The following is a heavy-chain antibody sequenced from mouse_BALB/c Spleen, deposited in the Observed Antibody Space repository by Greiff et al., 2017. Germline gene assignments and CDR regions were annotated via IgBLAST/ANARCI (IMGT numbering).Heavy chain of an antibody. V-gene: IGHV3-2*02. D-gene: IGHD1-2*01. J-gene: IGHJ4*01. Sequence: EVQLVESGPGLVKPSQPLSLTCTVTGYSITSDYAWNWIRQFPGNKLEWMGYISYSGSTSYNPSLKSRISITRDTSKNQFFLQLNSVTTEDTATYYCARGGYYGYDAMDYWGQGTSVTVSS. CDR3: ARGGYYGYDAMDY. CDR2: ISYSGST. CDR1: GYSITSDYA.